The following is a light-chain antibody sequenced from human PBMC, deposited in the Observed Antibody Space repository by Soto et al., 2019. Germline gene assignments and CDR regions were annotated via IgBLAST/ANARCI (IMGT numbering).Light chain of an antibody. CDR1: QSVTDN. Sequence: EIVMTQSPATLSVSPGERATLSCRASQSVTDNLAWYQQKPGQAPRLLIYGASTRYTGVPARFSGGGSETECTLTISSLQSEDFAVYYCQQYKDWPRTFGQGTKVEIK. V-gene: IGKV3-15*01. CDR2: GAS. CDR3: QQYKDWPRT. J-gene: IGKJ1*01.